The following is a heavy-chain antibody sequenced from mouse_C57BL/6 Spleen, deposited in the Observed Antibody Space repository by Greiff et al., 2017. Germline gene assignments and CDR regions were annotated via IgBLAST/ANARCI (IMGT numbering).Heavy chain of an antibody. J-gene: IGHJ4*01. Sequence: QVQLQQPGAELVKPGASVKLSCKASGYTFTSYWMHWVKQRPGQGLEWIGMIHPNSGSANYNEKFKSKATLTVDKSSSPAYMQLSSLTSEDSAVYYCAREERSMDYWGQGTSVTVSS. CDR2: IHPNSGSA. CDR3: AREERSMDY. V-gene: IGHV1-64*01. CDR1: GYTFTSYW.